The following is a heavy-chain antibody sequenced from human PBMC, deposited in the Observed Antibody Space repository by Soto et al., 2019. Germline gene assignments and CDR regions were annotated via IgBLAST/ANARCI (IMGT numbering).Heavy chain of an antibody. D-gene: IGHD2-2*01. J-gene: IGHJ4*02. CDR2: LNWNSANI. CDR1: GFTFDDYA. CDR3: AKGSFNSTSCAVPDS. Sequence: EVQLVESGGGLVQPGRSLRLSCAASGFTFDDYAMHWVRQAPGKGLEWVSGLNWNSANIGYADSVKGRFTISRDNAKNSLYLQMNSPKAEDTAFVYCAKGSFNSTSCAVPDSWGQGTLVTVSS. V-gene: IGHV3-9*01.